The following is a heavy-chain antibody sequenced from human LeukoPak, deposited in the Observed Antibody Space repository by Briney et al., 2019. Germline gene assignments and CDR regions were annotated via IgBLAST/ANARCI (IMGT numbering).Heavy chain of an antibody. J-gene: IGHJ4*02. CDR3: ARGGTSGWSLFDY. D-gene: IGHD6-19*01. CDR1: EFTFTTYG. Sequence: GGSLTLSCAASEFTFTTYGMHWVRQAPGKGLEWVAFIYYDGSNIYYADYVKGRFTISRDDSKNTLYLQMNSLRAEDTAVYYCARGGTSGWSLFDYWGQGTLVTVSS. CDR2: IYYDGSNI. V-gene: IGHV3-30*02.